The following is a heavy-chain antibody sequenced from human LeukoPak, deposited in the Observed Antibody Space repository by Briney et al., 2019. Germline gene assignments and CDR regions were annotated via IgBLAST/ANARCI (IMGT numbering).Heavy chain of an antibody. Sequence: PGGSLRLSCVGSGFTLSNYLMNWVRQAPGKGLEWVSFISSTGGTIYYADAVKGRFTVSRDNAKNSLLLQMNSLRAEDTALYYCARGYSRAAFDIWGQGTMVTVSS. V-gene: IGHV3-48*01. CDR1: GFTLSNYL. D-gene: IGHD2-15*01. CDR2: ISSTGGTI. J-gene: IGHJ3*02. CDR3: ARGYSRAAFDI.